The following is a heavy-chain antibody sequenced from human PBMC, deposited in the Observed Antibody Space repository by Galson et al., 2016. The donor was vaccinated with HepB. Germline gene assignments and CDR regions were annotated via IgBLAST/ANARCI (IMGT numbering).Heavy chain of an antibody. CDR1: GFTFSNYW. Sequence: QSGAEVKKPGESLRISCEGFGFTFSNYWITWVRQMPGKGLEWMGRIDLSDSYTNYSPSFQGHVTVSADKSTSTAYLQWSSLKASDTAIYYCARLRYFVHGAGYYYMDVWGKGTTVTVS. D-gene: IGHD3-9*01. J-gene: IGHJ6*03. CDR2: IDLSDSYT. CDR3: ARLRYFVHGAGYYYMDV. V-gene: IGHV5-10-1*01.